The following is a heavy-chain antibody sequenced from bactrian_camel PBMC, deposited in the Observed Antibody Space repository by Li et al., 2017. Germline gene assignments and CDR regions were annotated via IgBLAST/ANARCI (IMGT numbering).Heavy chain of an antibody. CDR1: GFTFSSYW. V-gene: IGHV3S25*01. Sequence: QLVESGGGLVQPGGSLRLSCAASGFTFSSYWMYWVRQAPGKGLEWVSTISGDGTTYYADVLKGRFTISRDNANSTVYLQMNSLKREDTAVYYCAIEPGADVLVPPLCGVWGQGTQVTVS. CDR3: AIEPGADVLVPPLCGV. D-gene: IGHD7*01. J-gene: IGHJ4*01. CDR2: ISGDGTT.